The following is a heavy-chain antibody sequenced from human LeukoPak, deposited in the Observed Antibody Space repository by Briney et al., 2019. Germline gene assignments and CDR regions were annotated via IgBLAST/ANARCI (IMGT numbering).Heavy chain of an antibody. J-gene: IGHJ6*02. CDR1: GFTFDDYA. CDR2: ISWNSGSI. V-gene: IGHV3-9*01. CDR3: AKDIAAAAHYYYGMDV. D-gene: IGHD6-13*01. Sequence: GGPLRLSCAASGFTFDDYAMHWVRQAPGKGLEWVSGISWNSGSIGYADSVKGRFTISRDNAKNSLYLQMNSLRAEDTALYYCAKDIAAAAHYYYGMDVWGQGTTVTVSS.